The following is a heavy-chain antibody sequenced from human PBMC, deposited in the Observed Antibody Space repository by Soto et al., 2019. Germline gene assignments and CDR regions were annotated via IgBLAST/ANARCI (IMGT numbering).Heavy chain of an antibody. CDR2: VSGSGGST. CDR3: AKVGFIVVVVAAHNWFDP. J-gene: IGHJ5*02. Sequence: EVQLLESGGGLVQPGGSLRLSCAASGFTFSSYAMSWVRQAPGKGLEWVSAVSGSGGSTYYADSVKGRFTLSRDNSKNTLYLQMNSLRAEDTAVYYCAKVGFIVVVVAAHNWFDPWGQGTLVTVSS. V-gene: IGHV3-23*01. CDR1: GFTFSSYA. D-gene: IGHD2-15*01.